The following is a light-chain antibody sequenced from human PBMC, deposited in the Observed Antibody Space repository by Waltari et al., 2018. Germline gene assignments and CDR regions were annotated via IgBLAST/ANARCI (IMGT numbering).Light chain of an antibody. Sequence: QSVLTQPPSASGTPGQRVTIPCSGSSSNIGSNYTYWYHQLQGPAPKLLLYRNNQRPSGVPDRFSGSKSGTSASLAISGLRSEDEADYYCASWDDILSGVLFGGGTKLSVL. CDR2: RNN. CDR3: ASWDDILSGVL. J-gene: IGLJ2*01. CDR1: SSNIGSNY. V-gene: IGLV1-47*01.